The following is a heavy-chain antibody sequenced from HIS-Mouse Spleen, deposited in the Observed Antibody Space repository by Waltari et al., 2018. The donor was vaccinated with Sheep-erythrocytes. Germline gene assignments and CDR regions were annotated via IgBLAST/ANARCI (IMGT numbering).Heavy chain of an antibody. CDR1: GYSFTSYW. D-gene: IGHD3-3*01. CDR2: IYPGDFDT. V-gene: IGHV5-51*01. Sequence: EVQLVQSGAEVKKPGESLKISCKGSGYSFTSYWIGWVRQMPGKGLEWMGIIYPGDFDTRNSPSFQGQFTISADNSISTAYLQWSSLKASDTAMYYCARQSYYDFWSGYSHNWFDPWGQGTLVTVSS. CDR3: ARQSYYDFWSGYSHNWFDP. J-gene: IGHJ5*02.